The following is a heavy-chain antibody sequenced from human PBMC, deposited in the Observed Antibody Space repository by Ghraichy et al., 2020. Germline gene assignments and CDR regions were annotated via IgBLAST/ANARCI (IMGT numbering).Heavy chain of an antibody. CDR2: ITSSSRVK. J-gene: IGHJ6*02. D-gene: IGHD4-23*01. CDR3: ARGSTVVRFYYYDGMDV. CDR1: GFTFSSYS. Sequence: GESLNISCEGSGFTFSSYSMNWVRQSPGKGLEWLSYITSSSRVKTYADSVKGRFTISRDNARNSLYLEMNSLRDEDTAVYYCARGSTVVRFYYYDGMDVWGQGTTVTVSS. V-gene: IGHV3-48*02.